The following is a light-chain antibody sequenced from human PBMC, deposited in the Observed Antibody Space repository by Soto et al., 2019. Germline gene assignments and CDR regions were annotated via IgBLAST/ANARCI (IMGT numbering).Light chain of an antibody. CDR2: EVT. J-gene: IGLJ1*01. Sequence: QSALIQPASVSGSPGQSITMSCTGTSRDVDGFNYVSWYQELPGKAPNLIIYEVTNRPSGVSNRFSGSKSGNTASLTISGLQAEDEADYYFSSYTSSNYGFGTGTKLTVL. CDR1: SRDVDGFNY. V-gene: IGLV2-14*01. CDR3: SSYTSSNYG.